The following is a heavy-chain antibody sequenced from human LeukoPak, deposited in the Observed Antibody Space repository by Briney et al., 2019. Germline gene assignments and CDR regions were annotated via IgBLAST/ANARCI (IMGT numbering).Heavy chain of an antibody. V-gene: IGHV3-7*01. CDR2: IKRDGSET. CDR1: GFTFSTFW. J-gene: IGHJ4*02. D-gene: IGHD1-1*01. CDR3: ARERETYNDY. Sequence: GGSLRLSCAVSGFTFSTFWMTWVRQAPGKGLEWVGNIKRDGSETYYAASVRGRFTISRDNAKNLLYLQMNSLRAEEPAVYFCARERETYNDYWGQGTLVTVSS.